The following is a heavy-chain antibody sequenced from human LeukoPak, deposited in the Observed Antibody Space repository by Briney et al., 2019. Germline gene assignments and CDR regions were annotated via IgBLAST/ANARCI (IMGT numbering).Heavy chain of an antibody. CDR2: VHYSGST. CDR3: ARGVLFNYDFWSGYKPSGSWFDP. V-gene: IGHV4-39*01. J-gene: IGHJ5*02. Sequence: SETVSHTCTVSGGAISTSSYYWVWIGQPPGKGLEWIGSVHYSGSTYYNPSLKSRVTISVDTSKNQFSLKLGSVTAADTAVYYCARGVLFNYDFWSGYKPSGSWFDPWGQGTLVTVSS. D-gene: IGHD3-3*01. CDR1: GGAISTSSYY.